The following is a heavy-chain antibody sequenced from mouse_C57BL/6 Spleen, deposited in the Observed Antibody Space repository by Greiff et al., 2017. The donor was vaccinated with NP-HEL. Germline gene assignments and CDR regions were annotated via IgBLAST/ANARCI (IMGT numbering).Heavy chain of an antibody. J-gene: IGHJ2*01. CDR2: IDPETGGT. Sequence: QVQLQQSGAELVRPGASVTLSCKASGYTFTDYEMHWVKQTPVHGLEWIGAIDPETGGTDYNQKFKGKAILTADKSSSTAYMELRSLTSEASAVYFCTRVNYDVSHFDYWGQGTTLTVSS. V-gene: IGHV1-15*01. D-gene: IGHD2-4*01. CDR1: GYTFTDYE. CDR3: TRVNYDVSHFDY.